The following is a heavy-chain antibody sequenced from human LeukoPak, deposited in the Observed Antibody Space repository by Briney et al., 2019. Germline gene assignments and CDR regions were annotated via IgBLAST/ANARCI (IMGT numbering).Heavy chain of an antibody. V-gene: IGHV3-30*18. CDR2: ISYDGSNK. CDR3: AKAVAPIYGGDY. Sequence: GGSLRLSCAASGFTFSSYGMHWVRQAPGKGLEWVAVISYDGSNKYYADSVKGRFTISRDNSKNTLYLQMNSLRAEDTAVCYCAKAVAPIYGGDYWGQETLVTVSS. CDR1: GFTFSSYG. D-gene: IGHD4-23*01. J-gene: IGHJ4*02.